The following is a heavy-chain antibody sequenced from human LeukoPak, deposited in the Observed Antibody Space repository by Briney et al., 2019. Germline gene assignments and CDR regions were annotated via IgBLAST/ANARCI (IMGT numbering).Heavy chain of an antibody. Sequence: GGSLRLSCAASGFTFSDYYMSWIRQAPGKGLEWVSYISSSGSTIYYADSVKGRFTISRDNAKNSLHLQMNSLRAEDTAVYYCARGFSYYYDSSGYAGYWGQGTLVTVSS. D-gene: IGHD3-22*01. CDR1: GFTFSDYY. V-gene: IGHV3-11*04. CDR3: ARGFSYYYDSSGYAGY. CDR2: ISSSGSTI. J-gene: IGHJ4*02.